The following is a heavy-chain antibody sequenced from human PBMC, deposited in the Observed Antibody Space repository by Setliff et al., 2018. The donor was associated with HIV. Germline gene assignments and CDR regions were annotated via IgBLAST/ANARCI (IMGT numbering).Heavy chain of an antibody. CDR2: ISSSSSYI. CDR3: ARVTRSSWYYFDY. CDR1: GFTFSSYS. V-gene: IGHV3-21*01. Sequence: GGSLRLSCAASGFTFSSYSMNWVRQAPGKGLEWASSISSSSSYISYADSVKGRFTISRDNAKNSLYLQMNSLRAEDRAVYYCARVTRSSWYYFDYWGQGTLVTVSS. J-gene: IGHJ4*02. D-gene: IGHD6-13*01.